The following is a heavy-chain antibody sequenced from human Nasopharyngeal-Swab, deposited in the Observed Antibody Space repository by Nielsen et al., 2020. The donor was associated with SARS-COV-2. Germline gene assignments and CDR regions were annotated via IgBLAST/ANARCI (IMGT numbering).Heavy chain of an antibody. Sequence: VRQMPGKGLEWMGWMNPNSGNTGYAQKFQGRVTMTRNTSISTAYMEPSSLRSEDTVVYYCARALTPYYYDSSGYYYRASYYYYGMDVWGQGTTVTVSS. V-gene: IGHV1-8*01. D-gene: IGHD3-22*01. J-gene: IGHJ6*02. CDR3: ARALTPYYYDSSGYYYRASYYYYGMDV. CDR2: MNPNSGNT.